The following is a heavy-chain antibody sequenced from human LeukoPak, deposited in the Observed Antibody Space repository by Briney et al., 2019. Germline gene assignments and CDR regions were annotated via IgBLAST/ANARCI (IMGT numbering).Heavy chain of an antibody. J-gene: IGHJ3*01. Sequence: PGGSLRLSCAASGFTFSDYYMSWIRQAPGKGLEWVSYILMSTNYTSYAASVKGRFTISRDNAKNSLYLQMNSLRAEDTALYYCAKEGGTRGTFDVWGQGTMVTVSS. CDR3: AKEGGTRGTFDV. D-gene: IGHD3/OR15-3a*01. V-gene: IGHV3-11*05. CDR1: GFTFSDYY. CDR2: ILMSTNYT.